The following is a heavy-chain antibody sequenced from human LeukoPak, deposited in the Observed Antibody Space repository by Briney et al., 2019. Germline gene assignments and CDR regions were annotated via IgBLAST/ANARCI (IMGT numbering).Heavy chain of an antibody. CDR2: INHSGSP. J-gene: IGHJ3*02. V-gene: IGHV4-34*01. CDR1: GGSFNGYF. Sequence: SETLSLTCAVYGGSFNGYFWSWIRQPPGKGLEWIGEINHSGSPNYNPSLKSRVTISVDTSKNQVSLKLNSVTAADTAVYYCARVDYDFWSGYNYDAFDIWGQGTMVTVSS. CDR3: ARVDYDFWSGYNYDAFDI. D-gene: IGHD3-3*01.